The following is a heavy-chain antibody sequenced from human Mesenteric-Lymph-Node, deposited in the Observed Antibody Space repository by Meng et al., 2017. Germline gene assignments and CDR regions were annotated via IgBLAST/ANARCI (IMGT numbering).Heavy chain of an antibody. V-gene: IGHV3-30*07. J-gene: IGHJ3*02. Sequence: GESLKISCAASGFTFSSYAMHWVRQAPGKGLEWVAVISYDGSNKYYADSVKGRFTISRNNSKNTLYLQMNSLRVEDTAVYYCGKDSLGSGVRAFDIWGQGTVVTVSS. D-gene: IGHD2-8*01. CDR2: ISYDGSNK. CDR3: GKDSLGSGVRAFDI. CDR1: GFTFSSYA.